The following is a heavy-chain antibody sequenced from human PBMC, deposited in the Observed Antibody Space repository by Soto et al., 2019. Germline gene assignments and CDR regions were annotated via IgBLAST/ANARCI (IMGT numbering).Heavy chain of an antibody. Sequence: GASVKVSCKASGYTFTNYAMHWVRQAPGQRLEWMGWINTDNGNTKNSQKFQGRVAITRDTSASTAYMELSSLRSEDTAIYYCARDAYCSSTACSDIWFDPWGQGTLVTVS. V-gene: IGHV1-3*04. D-gene: IGHD2-2*01. CDR3: ARDAYCSSTACSDIWFDP. J-gene: IGHJ5*02. CDR2: INTDNGNT. CDR1: GYTFTNYA.